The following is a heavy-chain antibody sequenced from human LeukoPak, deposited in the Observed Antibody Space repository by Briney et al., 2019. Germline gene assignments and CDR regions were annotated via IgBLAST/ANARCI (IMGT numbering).Heavy chain of an antibody. CDR2: IYENGGTT. CDR3: AKDFRIGYSAHFDY. D-gene: IGHD2-21*01. Sequence: GGSLRLSCVGSGFTFRSHAMSWVSQAPEKGLEFVSGIYENGGTTYYADSVKGRFSISRDNSKNTLYLQMDSLRGEDTAVYYCAKDFRIGYSAHFDYWGQGALVTVSS. J-gene: IGHJ4*02. V-gene: IGHV3-23*01. CDR1: GFTFRSHA.